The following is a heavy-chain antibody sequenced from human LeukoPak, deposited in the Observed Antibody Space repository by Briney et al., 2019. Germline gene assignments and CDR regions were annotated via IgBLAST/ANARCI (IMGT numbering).Heavy chain of an antibody. CDR1: GGSNSSYY. D-gene: IGHD3-22*01. CDR3: ARVRLTMIDY. Sequence: SETLSLTCTVSGGSNSSYYWSWIRQPPGKGLEWIGYIYYSGSTNYNPSLKSRVTISVDTSKNQFSLKLSSVTAADTAVYYCARVRLTMIDYWGQGTLVTVSS. V-gene: IGHV4-59*01. J-gene: IGHJ4*02. CDR2: IYYSGST.